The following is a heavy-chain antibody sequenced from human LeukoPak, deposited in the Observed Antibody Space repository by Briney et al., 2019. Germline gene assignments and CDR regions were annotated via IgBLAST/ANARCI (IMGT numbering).Heavy chain of an antibody. CDR2: IWPGDSNT. CDR3: ARRPAASSNWDS. Sequence: GVSLKISCQGSEYRFTNYWIGWVRQMPGKGLEWMGIIWPGDSNTRYSPSFQGQVTISADKSISTAYLQWSSLKASDTAMYYCARRPAASSNWDSWGQGTLVTVSS. V-gene: IGHV5-51*01. D-gene: IGHD1-1*01. CDR1: EYRFTNYW. J-gene: IGHJ4*02.